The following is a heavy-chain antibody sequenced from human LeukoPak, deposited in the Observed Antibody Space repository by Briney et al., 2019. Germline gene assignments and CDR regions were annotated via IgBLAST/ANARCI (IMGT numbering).Heavy chain of an antibody. CDR3: ARGRPHGNDY. CDR1: GFIFSSPW. J-gene: IGHJ4*02. Sequence: GGSLRLSCAASGFIFSSPWMSWGRQAPGKGLEWVANINQDGSEKYYVDSVKGRFSISRDNAKNTLYLQMNSLRVEDTAVYYCARGRPHGNDYWGQGTLVTVSS. CDR2: INQDGSEK. D-gene: IGHD4-23*01. V-gene: IGHV3-7*01.